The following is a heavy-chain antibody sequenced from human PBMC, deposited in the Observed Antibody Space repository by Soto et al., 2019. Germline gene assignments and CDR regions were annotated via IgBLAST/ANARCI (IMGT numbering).Heavy chain of an antibody. CDR1: GGSFSGYY. Sequence: SDTLSLTCAVYGGSFSGYYWSWIRQPPGKGLEWIGYIYYSGSTNYNPSLKSRVTISVDTSKNQFSLKLSSVTAADTAVYYCARLLGWYFDYWGQGTLVTVSS. D-gene: IGHD6-19*01. CDR2: IYYSGST. CDR3: ARLLGWYFDY. J-gene: IGHJ4*02. V-gene: IGHV4-59*01.